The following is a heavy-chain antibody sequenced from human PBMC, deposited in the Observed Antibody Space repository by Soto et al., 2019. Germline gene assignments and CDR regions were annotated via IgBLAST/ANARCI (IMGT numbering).Heavy chain of an antibody. D-gene: IGHD4-4*01. CDR3: ARATVQRHFDS. CDR2: IYYTGST. Sequence: SETLSLTCIVSGGSISNKYRTWIRQPPGKGLEWIGYIYYTGSTTYHPSLTSRVAISLDTSMQQFSLRLNSVTAADTAVYYCARATVQRHFDSWGQGTLVTVSS. CDR1: GGSISNKY. J-gene: IGHJ4*02. V-gene: IGHV4-59*01.